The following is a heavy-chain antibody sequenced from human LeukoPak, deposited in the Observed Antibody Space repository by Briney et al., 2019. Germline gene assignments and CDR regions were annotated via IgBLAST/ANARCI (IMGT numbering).Heavy chain of an antibody. CDR1: GVFISSGGYY. J-gene: IGHJ4*02. V-gene: IGHV4-31*03. Sequence: PSETLSLTCTVSGVFISSGGYYWSWIRQHPGKGLEWIGYIYYSGSTYYNPSLKSRVTISVDTSKNQFSLKLSSVTAADTAVYYCAREPISGGNSVSWGQGTLVTVSS. CDR3: AREPISGGNSVS. D-gene: IGHD4-23*01. CDR2: IYYSGST.